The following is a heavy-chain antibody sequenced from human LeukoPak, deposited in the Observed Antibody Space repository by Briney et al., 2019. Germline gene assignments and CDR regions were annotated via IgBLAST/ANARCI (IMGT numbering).Heavy chain of an antibody. J-gene: IGHJ4*02. D-gene: IGHD2-2*01. V-gene: IGHV4-39*01. CDR2: VYYSGST. CDR1: GGSVSSSNYY. Sequence: PSETLSLTCIVSGGSVSSSNYYWGWIRQPPGKGLEWIGSVYYSGSTYYNPSLKSRVTISVDTSKNQFSVKLSSVTAADTAVYYCARHKGQHTVDYWGQGTLVTVSS. CDR3: ARHKGQHTVDY.